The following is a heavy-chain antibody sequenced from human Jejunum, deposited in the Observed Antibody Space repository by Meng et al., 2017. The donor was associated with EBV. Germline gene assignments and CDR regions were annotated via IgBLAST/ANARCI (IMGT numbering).Heavy chain of an antibody. V-gene: IGHV4-61*08. CDR1: GGSVSSGGYY. Sequence: GQLRESGPGLVTPSETLPLTCTVSGGSVSSGGYYWSWIRQPPGKGLEWIGYIYNSESTNYKSSLKSRVTISADTSKNQFSLRLSSVTAADTAVYYCARDQNGSYFAYWGQGTLVTVSS. CDR2: IYNSEST. J-gene: IGHJ4*02. CDR3: ARDQNGSYFAY. D-gene: IGHD1-26*01.